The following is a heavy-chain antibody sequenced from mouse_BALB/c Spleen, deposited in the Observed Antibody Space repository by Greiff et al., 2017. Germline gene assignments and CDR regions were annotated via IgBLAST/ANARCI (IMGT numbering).Heavy chain of an antibody. D-gene: IGHD1-1*01. CDR2: ISYSGST. CDR3: ARSPHYYGSSYWYFDV. CDR1: GDSITSGY. Sequence: VHVKQSGPSLVKPSQTLSLTCSVTGDSITSGYWNWIRKFPGNKLEYMGYISYSGSTYYNPSLKSRISITRDTSKNQYYLQLNSVTTEDTATYYCARSPHYYGSSYWYFDVWGAGTTVTVSS. J-gene: IGHJ1*01. V-gene: IGHV3-8*02.